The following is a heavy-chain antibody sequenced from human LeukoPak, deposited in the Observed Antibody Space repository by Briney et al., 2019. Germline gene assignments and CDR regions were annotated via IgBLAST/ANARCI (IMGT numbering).Heavy chain of an antibody. V-gene: IGHV1-2*02. J-gene: IGHJ6*02. D-gene: IGHD7-27*01. CDR3: ARSGGWGSSYYYYYGMDV. CDR1: GYTFTGYY. Sequence: ASVKVSCKASGYTFTGYYMHWVRQAPGQGLEWIGWINPNSGGTNYAQKFQGRVTMTRDTSISTAYMELSRLRSDDTAVYYCARSGGWGSSYYYYYGMDVWGQGTTVTVSS. CDR2: INPNSGGT.